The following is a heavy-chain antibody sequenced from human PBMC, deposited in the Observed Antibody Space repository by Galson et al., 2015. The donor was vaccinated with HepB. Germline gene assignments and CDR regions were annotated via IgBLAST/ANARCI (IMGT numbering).Heavy chain of an antibody. V-gene: IGHV1-8*02. D-gene: IGHD1-26*01. J-gene: IGHJ3*01. CDR2: MNPNSGNT. CDR1: GYTFSSYD. Sequence: SVKVSCKASGYTFSSYDINWVRQATGQGLEWMGWMNPNSGNTGYAQKFQGRVTMTRHTTINTAYMELSSLTSEDTAVYYCARRFSSNNYYGAFDVWGQRTVVTVSS. CDR3: ARRFSSNNYYGAFDV.